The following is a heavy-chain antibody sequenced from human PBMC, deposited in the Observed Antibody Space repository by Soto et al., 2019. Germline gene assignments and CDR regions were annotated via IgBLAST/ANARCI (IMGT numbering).Heavy chain of an antibody. CDR3: TRHPYGGSRYYFDS. CDR2: IWYDGSNK. Sequence: QVQLVESGGGVVQPGKSLRLSCAASGFSFSNYAMHWVRQAPGKGLEWVAVIWYDGSNKYYADSVKGRFTISKDNSQTTVYLQMNSLRAEDTAGYYCTRHPYGGSRYYFDSWGQGTLVTVSS. J-gene: IGHJ4*02. V-gene: IGHV3-33*01. D-gene: IGHD1-26*01. CDR1: GFSFSNYA.